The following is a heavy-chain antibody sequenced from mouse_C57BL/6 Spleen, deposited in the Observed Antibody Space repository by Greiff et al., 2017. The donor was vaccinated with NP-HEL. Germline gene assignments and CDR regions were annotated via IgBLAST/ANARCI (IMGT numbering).Heavy chain of an antibody. J-gene: IGHJ3*01. CDR3: AREGDGYYVFAY. V-gene: IGHV1-26*01. D-gene: IGHD2-3*01. Sequence: VQLQQPGPELVKPGASVKISCKASGYTFTDYYMNWVKQSHGKSLEWIGDINPNNGGTSYNQKFKGKATLTVDKSSSTAYMELRSLTSEDSAVYYCAREGDGYYVFAYWGQGTLVTVSA. CDR2: INPNNGGT. CDR1: GYTFTDYY.